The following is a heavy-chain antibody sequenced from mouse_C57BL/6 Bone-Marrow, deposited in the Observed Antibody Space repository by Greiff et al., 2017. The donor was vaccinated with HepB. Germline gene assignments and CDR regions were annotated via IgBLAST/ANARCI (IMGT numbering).Heavy chain of an antibody. CDR1: GFTSSDYY. Sequence: EVMLVESGGGLVQPGGSLKLSCAASGFTSSDYYMYWVRQTPEKRLEWVAYISNGGGSTYYPDTVKGRFTISRDNAKNTLYLQMSRLKSEDTAMYYCARLGFDYWGQGTTLTVSS. CDR2: ISNGGGST. V-gene: IGHV5-12*01. J-gene: IGHJ2*01. CDR3: ARLGFDY.